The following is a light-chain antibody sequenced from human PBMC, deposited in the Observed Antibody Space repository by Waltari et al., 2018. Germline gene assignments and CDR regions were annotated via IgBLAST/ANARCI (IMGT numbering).Light chain of an antibody. CDR1: SSDVGGYNY. CDR2: EVS. Sequence: QSALTQPASVSGSPGQSITISCTGTSSDVGGYNYVSWYQQHPGKAPKLMIYEVSNRPSGLSNPFSGSKSGNTASLTISRLQAEDEADYYCSSYTRSSTLVFGTGTKVTVL. V-gene: IGLV2-14*01. J-gene: IGLJ1*01. CDR3: SSYTRSSTLV.